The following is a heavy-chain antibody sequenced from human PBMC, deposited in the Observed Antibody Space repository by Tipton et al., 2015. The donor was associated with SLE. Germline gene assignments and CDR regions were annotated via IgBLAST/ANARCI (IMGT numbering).Heavy chain of an antibody. V-gene: IGHV3-23*01. J-gene: IGHJ4*02. D-gene: IGHD2/OR15-2a*01. CDR1: GFTFSTHA. CDR3: VKLPSTPSSFDS. CDR2: LSYSSGRT. Sequence: GSLRLSCVASGFTFSTHAMTWVRQAPGKGLEWVAALSYSSGRTRYAASVKGRFSIFRDSSENTLYVQMNNLRVDDTALYYCVKLPSTPSSFDSCGQGTLVTVYS.